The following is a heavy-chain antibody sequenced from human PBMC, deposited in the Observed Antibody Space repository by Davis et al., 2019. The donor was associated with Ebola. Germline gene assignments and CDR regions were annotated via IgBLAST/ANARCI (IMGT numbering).Heavy chain of an antibody. CDR2: ISHSGSI. D-gene: IGHD3-10*01. Sequence: PSETLSLTCTVSGGSVSSGTYYWSWIRQPPGKGLEWIGYISHSGSINFNPSLKSRVTISRDTSKNQFSLKLSSVTAADTAAYYCARESTYYGSGSYGYFDHWGQGTLVTVSS. CDR1: GGSVSSGTYY. V-gene: IGHV4-61*01. J-gene: IGHJ4*02. CDR3: ARESTYYGSGSYGYFDH.